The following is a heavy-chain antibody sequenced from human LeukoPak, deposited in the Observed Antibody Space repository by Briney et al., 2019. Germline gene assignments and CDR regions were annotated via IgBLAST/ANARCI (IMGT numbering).Heavy chain of an antibody. Sequence: GGSLRLSCAASGLTISSYSMNWVRQAPGKGLQWVSYISSSSSTIYYADSVKGRFTISRDNAKNSLYLQMNSLRAEDTAVYYCARALWFGETFPAYWGQGTLDTVSS. D-gene: IGHD3-10*01. CDR3: ARALWFGETFPAY. J-gene: IGHJ4*02. CDR2: ISSSSSTI. CDR1: GLTISSYS. V-gene: IGHV3-48*01.